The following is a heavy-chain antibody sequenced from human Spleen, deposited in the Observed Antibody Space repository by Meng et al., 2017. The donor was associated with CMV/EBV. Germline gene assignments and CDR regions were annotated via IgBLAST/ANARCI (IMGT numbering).Heavy chain of an antibody. V-gene: IGHV4-61*08. CDR2: IYYSGST. J-gene: IGHJ5*02. CDR3: ARSRRGGWFDP. Sequence: CPVSGGSVSSGDYSWSWVRQAPGKGLEWIGYIYYSGSTNYNPSLKSRVTISLDTSKNQFSLRLSSVTAADTAVYYCARSRRGGWFDPWGQGTLVTVSS. CDR1: GGSVSSGDYS.